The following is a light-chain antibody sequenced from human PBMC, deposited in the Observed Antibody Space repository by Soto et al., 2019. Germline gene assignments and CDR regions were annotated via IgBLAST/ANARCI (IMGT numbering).Light chain of an antibody. CDR2: AAS. V-gene: IGKV1-27*01. CDR3: QKYNSAPWT. Sequence: DIQMTQSPSSLSASVGDRVTITCRASQGISNYLAWYQQKPAKVPKLLIYAASTLQSVVPSRFSGSGSETEFTLTISSLQPEDVATYYCQKYNSAPWTFGQGTKVEIK. J-gene: IGKJ1*01. CDR1: QGISNY.